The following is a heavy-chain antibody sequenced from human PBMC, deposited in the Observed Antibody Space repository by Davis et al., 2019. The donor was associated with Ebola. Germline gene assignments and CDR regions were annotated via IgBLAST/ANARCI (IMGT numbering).Heavy chain of an antibody. Sequence: GGSLTLSCAASGFTFDDYAMHWVRQAPGKGLEWVSYISSSGSTIYYADSVKGRFTISRDNAKNSLYLQMNSLRAEDTAVYYCAREGDYGDYGYWGQGTLVTVSS. J-gene: IGHJ4*02. D-gene: IGHD4-17*01. V-gene: IGHV3-48*03. CDR3: AREGDYGDYGY. CDR2: ISSSGSTI. CDR1: GFTFDDYA.